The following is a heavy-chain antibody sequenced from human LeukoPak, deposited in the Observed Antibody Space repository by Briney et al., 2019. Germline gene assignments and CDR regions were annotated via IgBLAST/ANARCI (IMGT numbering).Heavy chain of an antibody. J-gene: IGHJ3*02. D-gene: IGHD2-15*01. Sequence: GGSLRLSCAASGITLSTYEMTWVRQAPGKGLEWISFITSSGSPTFYADSVKGRFTIFRDTAKNSLFLQMNNLRGEDTAVYYCARDISSSTRAFDIWGQGTMVTVS. CDR1: GITLSTYE. V-gene: IGHV3-48*03. CDR3: ARDISSSTRAFDI. CDR2: ITSSGSPT.